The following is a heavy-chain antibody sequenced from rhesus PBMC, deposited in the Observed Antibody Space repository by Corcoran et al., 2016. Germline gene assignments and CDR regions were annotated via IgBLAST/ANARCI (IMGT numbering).Heavy chain of an antibody. Sequence: EVQLVQSGAEVKRPGESLRISCKTSGYSFTRSWLSGVRQMHGKGLEWIGSIYPGDSDTKYNPSFQGHVTISADKSISTTYRQWSSLKASDTATYYCAKKGGLYYFDYWGQGVLVTVSS. D-gene: IGHD6-37*01. J-gene: IGHJ4*01. V-gene: IGHV5-43*02. CDR3: AKKGGLYYFDY. CDR2: IYPGDSDT. CDR1: GYSFTRSW.